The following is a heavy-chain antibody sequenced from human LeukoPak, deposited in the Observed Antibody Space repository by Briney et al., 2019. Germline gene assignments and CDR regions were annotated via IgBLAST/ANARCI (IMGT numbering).Heavy chain of an antibody. J-gene: IGHJ5*02. CDR2: ISWNSGSI. CDR1: GFTFDDYA. CDR3: AKDSSSWYTNGWFDP. Sequence: LAGGSLRLSCAASGFTFDDYAMHWVRQAPGKGLEWVSGISWNSGSIGYADSVKGRFTISRDNSKNTLYLQMGSLRAEDMAVYYCAKDSSSWYTNGWFDPWGQGTLVTVSS. D-gene: IGHD6-13*01. V-gene: IGHV3-9*03.